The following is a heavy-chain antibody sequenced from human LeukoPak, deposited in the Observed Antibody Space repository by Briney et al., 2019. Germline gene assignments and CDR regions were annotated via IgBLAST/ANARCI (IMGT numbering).Heavy chain of an antibody. CDR3: ARHLPRTDIGYTFDI. J-gene: IGHJ3*02. CDR2: IFSSGST. D-gene: IGHD5-12*01. V-gene: IGHV4-59*08. CDR1: GGSISNYY. Sequence: SETLSLTCTVSGGSISNYYWSWIRQPPGKGLEWIGYIFSSGSTNYNPSLQSPVTISLVTSTNQFSLRLRSVTAADTAVYYCARHLPRTDIGYTFDIWGQGPVV.